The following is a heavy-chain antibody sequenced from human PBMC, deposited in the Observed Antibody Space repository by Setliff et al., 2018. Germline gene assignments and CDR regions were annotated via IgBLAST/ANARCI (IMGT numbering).Heavy chain of an antibody. CDR1: GGSIRSGSYY. D-gene: IGHD3-10*01. V-gene: IGHV4-39*01. CDR3: ARHLLVQGTYHFDY. Sequence: LSLTCSVSGGSIRSGSYYWGWIRQSPGKGLEWIGSMYYSGSTYYNPSLKGRVTLSVDTTKNQFSLKLTSMTAAVTAVYFCARHLLVQGTYHFDYWGQGSPVTVSS. CDR2: MYYSGST. J-gene: IGHJ4*02.